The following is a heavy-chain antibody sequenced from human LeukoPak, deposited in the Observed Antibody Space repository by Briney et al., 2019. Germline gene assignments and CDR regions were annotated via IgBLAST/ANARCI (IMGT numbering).Heavy chain of an antibody. CDR1: GYTLTELS. CDR2: FDPEDGET. Sequence: ASVKVSCKVSGYTLTELSMHWVRQAPGKGLEWMGGFDPEDGETIYAQKFQGRVTMTEDTSTDTAYMELSSPRSEDTAVYYCATASSNIVLMVYRYFDLWGRGTLVTVSS. CDR3: ATASSNIVLMVYRYFDL. V-gene: IGHV1-24*01. D-gene: IGHD2-8*01. J-gene: IGHJ2*01.